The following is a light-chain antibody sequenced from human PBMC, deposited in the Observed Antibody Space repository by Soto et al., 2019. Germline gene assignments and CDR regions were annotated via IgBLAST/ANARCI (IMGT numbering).Light chain of an antibody. V-gene: IGKV3-20*01. CDR1: QSVSSSY. J-gene: IGKJ1*01. CDR2: GAS. CDR3: QQYGSSWT. Sequence: EIVLTHSPGTLSLSPGERATLSCRASQSVSSSYLAWYQQKPGQAPRLLIYGASRRATGIPDSFSGSGSRTDFTLTISRLEAEDFAVYYCQQYGSSWTFGQGTKVDIK.